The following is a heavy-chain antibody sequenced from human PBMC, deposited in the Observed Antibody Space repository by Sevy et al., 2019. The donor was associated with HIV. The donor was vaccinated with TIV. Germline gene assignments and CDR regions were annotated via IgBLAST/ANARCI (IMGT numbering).Heavy chain of an antibody. Sequence: ASVKVSGKASGYTFTGYYMHWVRQAPGQGLEWMGWINPNSGGTNYAQKFQGWVTMTRDTSISTAYMELSRLRSDDTAVYYCARGGVGLRLNYYYYGMDVWGQGTTVTVSS. J-gene: IGHJ6*02. CDR2: INPNSGGT. CDR1: GYTFTGYY. D-gene: IGHD5-12*01. V-gene: IGHV1-2*04. CDR3: ARGGVGLRLNYYYYGMDV.